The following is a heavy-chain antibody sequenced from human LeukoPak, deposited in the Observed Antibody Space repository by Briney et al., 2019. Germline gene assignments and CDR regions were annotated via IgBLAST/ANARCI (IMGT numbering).Heavy chain of an antibody. D-gene: IGHD4-17*01. CDR2: ISSSGSTI. CDR1: GFTFSDYY. Sequence: GGSLRLSCAASGFTFSDYYMGWIRQAPGKGLEWVSYISSSGSTIYYADSVKGRFTISRDNAKNSLYLQMNSLRAEDTAVYYCATSSWGTVTPYYYYYYGMDVWGQGTTVTVSS. CDR3: ATSSWGTVTPYYYYYYGMDV. J-gene: IGHJ6*02. V-gene: IGHV3-11*01.